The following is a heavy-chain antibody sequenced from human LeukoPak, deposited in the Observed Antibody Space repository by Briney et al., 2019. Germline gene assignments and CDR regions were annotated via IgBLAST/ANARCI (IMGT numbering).Heavy chain of an antibody. D-gene: IGHD6-19*01. CDR3: VKNDGWFHLAQ. Sequence: GGSLRLSCAASGFTFSTYAMSWVRQAPGKGLAWVSVISESGDVTHYADSMKGRFTISRDNTKNTLNLQMNVLRDEDTAIYYCVKNDGWFHLAQWGQGTLVTVSS. J-gene: IGHJ4*02. V-gene: IGHV3-23*01. CDR1: GFTFSTYA. CDR2: ISESGDVT.